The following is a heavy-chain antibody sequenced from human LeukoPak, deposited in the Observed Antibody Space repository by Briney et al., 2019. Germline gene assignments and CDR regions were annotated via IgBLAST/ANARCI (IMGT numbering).Heavy chain of an antibody. V-gene: IGHV4-59*12. CDR1: DDSITMYY. Sequence: SETLSLTCSVSDDSITMYYWTWIRQPPGKGLEWIGSIYYRGSTDYNPSLKSRVSISVDTSNNQLSLRLDSVTAADTAVYYCARDRTKHTVTTHFDYWGQGSLVVVSS. CDR2: IYYRGST. J-gene: IGHJ4*02. D-gene: IGHD4-17*01. CDR3: ARDRTKHTVTTHFDY.